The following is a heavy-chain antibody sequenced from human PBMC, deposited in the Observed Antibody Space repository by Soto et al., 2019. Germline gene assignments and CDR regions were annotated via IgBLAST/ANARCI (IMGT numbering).Heavy chain of an antibody. J-gene: IGHJ2*01. CDR1: GFTFSSYA. CDR2: ISGSGGST. Sequence: EVQLLESGGGLVQPGGSLRLSCAASGFTFSSYAMSWVRQAPGKGLEWVSAISGSGGSTYYADSVKGRFTISRDNSKNTLYLXMXSLXXXXXXXXXXXXXXXXXXXXPPLRYFDLWGRGTLVTVSS. CDR3: XXXXXXXXXXPPLRYFDL. V-gene: IGHV3-23*01.